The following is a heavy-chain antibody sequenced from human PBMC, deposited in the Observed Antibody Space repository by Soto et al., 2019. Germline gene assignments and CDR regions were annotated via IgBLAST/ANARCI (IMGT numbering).Heavy chain of an antibody. CDR1: GGSFSGYY. Sequence: QVQLQQWGAGLLKPSETLSLTCAVYGGSFSGYYWSWIRQPPGKGLEWIGEINHSGSTNYNPSLKSRVTISVDTSKNQFSLKLSSVTAADTAVYYCARGPNSFLSYWGQGTLVTVSS. J-gene: IGHJ4*02. CDR3: ARGPNSFLSY. V-gene: IGHV4-34*01. CDR2: INHSGST.